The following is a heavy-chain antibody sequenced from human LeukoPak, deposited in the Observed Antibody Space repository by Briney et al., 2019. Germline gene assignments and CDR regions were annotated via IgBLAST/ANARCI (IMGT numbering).Heavy chain of an antibody. CDR1: GFTFSSYY. Sequence: GGSLRLSCAASGFTFSSYYMKWVRQAPGKGLEWVSSISTSSSYIYYADSPKGRFTISRDNAKNSLYLQMNSLRAEDTAVYYCVRTRTSRDGYNFHFDYWGQGTLVTVSS. CDR3: VRTRTSRDGYNFHFDY. V-gene: IGHV3-21*01. D-gene: IGHD5-24*01. CDR2: ISTSSSYI. J-gene: IGHJ4*02.